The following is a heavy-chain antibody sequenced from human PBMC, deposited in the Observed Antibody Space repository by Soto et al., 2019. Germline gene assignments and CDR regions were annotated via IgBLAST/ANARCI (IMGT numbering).Heavy chain of an antibody. CDR3: ARVGYYYDSSGYYLSFDY. CDR2: MNPNRGNT. CDR1: GYTFTSYV. V-gene: IGHV1-8*01. D-gene: IGHD3-22*01. Sequence: QVQLGQSGAEVKKPGPSVKVSCKASGYTFTSYVINWVRQAPGQGLEWMGWMNPNRGNTGYAQKFQGRVTMTRNTSISTAYMELSSLRSDDTAVYYCARVGYYYDSSGYYLSFDYWGQGTLVTVSS. J-gene: IGHJ4*02.